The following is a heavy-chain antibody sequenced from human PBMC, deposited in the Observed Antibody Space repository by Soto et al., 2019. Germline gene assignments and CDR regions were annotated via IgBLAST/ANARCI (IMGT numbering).Heavy chain of an antibody. CDR1: GGSISSGGYY. CDR3: ARTDDFWSAHVGSYYYGMDV. J-gene: IGHJ6*02. V-gene: IGHV4-31*03. Sequence: SETLSLTCTVSGGSISSGGYYWSWIRQHPGKGLEWIGYIYYSGSTYYNPSLKSRVTISVDTSKNQFSLKLSSVTAADTAVYYCARTDDFWSAHVGSYYYGMDVWGQGTTVTVSS. D-gene: IGHD3-3*01. CDR2: IYYSGST.